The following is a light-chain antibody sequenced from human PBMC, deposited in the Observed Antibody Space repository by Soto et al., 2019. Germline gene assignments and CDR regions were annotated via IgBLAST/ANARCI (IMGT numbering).Light chain of an antibody. V-gene: IGKV3-20*01. Sequence: EMVMTQSPATLSVSPGERATPSCRASQSVSSKLAWYQQKPGQAPRVLIHGASSRATGIPDRFNGSGSGTDFTFTISRLEPEDFAVYYCQQYSSSSRTFGQGTKVDIK. J-gene: IGKJ1*01. CDR2: GAS. CDR1: QSVSSK. CDR3: QQYSSSSRT.